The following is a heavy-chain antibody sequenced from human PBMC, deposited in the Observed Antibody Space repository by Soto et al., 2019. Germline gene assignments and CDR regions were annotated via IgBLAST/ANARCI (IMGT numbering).Heavy chain of an antibody. J-gene: IGHJ6*03. V-gene: IGHV4-39*01. D-gene: IGHD3-10*01. CDR2: IYYSGST. CDR3: ASLSNMVRGVIITSHYYYYMDV. CDR1: GGSISSSSYY. Sequence: PSETLSLTCTVSGGSISSSSYYWGWIRQPPGKGLEWIGSIYYSGSTYYNPSLKSRVTISVDTSKNQFSLKLSSVTAADTAVYYCASLSNMVRGVIITSHYYYYMDVWGKGTTVTVSS.